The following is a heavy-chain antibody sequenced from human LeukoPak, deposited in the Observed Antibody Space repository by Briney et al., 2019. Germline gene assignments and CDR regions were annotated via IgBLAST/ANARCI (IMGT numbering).Heavy chain of an antibody. J-gene: IGHJ4*02. CDR3: ARDNDWAFDY. CDR1: GFTFSNYA. Sequence: LGGSLRLSCETSGFTFSNYAMSWVRQAPGRGLEWVSGISYGDGGTYYADSVKGRFTISRDNAKNSLYLQMNSLRDEDTAVYYCARDNDWAFDYWGQGTLVTVSS. V-gene: IGHV3-23*01. D-gene: IGHD3-9*01. CDR2: ISYGDGGT.